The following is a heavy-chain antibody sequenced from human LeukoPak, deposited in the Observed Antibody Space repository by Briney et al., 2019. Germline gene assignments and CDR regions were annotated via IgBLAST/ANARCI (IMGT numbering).Heavy chain of an antibody. V-gene: IGHV4-34*01. Sequence: SATLSLTCAVSGGSFSGYYWSWIRQPPGKGLEWIGEINHSGSTNYNPSLKSRVTISVDTSKNQFSLKLSSVTAADTAVYYCARGRWLHPFDYWGQGTLVTVSS. CDR2: INHSGST. CDR1: GGSFSGYY. CDR3: ARGRWLHPFDY. J-gene: IGHJ4*02. D-gene: IGHD5-24*01.